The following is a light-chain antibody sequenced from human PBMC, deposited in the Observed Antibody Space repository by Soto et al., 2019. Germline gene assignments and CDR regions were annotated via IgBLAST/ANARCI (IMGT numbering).Light chain of an antibody. CDR3: SSYTSSNTV. V-gene: IGLV2-14*01. Sequence: QPASVSGSPGQSITISCTGTSSDVGGYNYVSWYQQHPGKAPKLMIYEVSNRPSGVSIRFSGSKSGNTASLTISGLQAEDEAYYYCSSYTSSNTVFGGGTKLTVL. CDR1: SSDVGGYNY. J-gene: IGLJ3*02. CDR2: EVS.